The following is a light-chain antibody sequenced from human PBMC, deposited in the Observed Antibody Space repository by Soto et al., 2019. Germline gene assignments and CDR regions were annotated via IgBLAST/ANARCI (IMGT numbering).Light chain of an antibody. CDR3: LQYNDYSWT. CDR2: SSS. V-gene: IGKV1-5*01. J-gene: IGKJ1*01. Sequence: DTQMTQSPSTLSASVGDRVTITCRASETISTWLAWYQQKPGQAPKLLIYSSSFLESGVPSRFSGSGSGTDFTLTIISLQPDDFATYYCLQYNDYSWTFGQGTKVQIK. CDR1: ETISTW.